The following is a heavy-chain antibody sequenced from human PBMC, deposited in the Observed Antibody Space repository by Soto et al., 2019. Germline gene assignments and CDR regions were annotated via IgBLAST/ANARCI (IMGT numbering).Heavy chain of an antibody. CDR3: ARDTATLLLWFGELTTGYYGMDV. J-gene: IGHJ6*02. D-gene: IGHD3-10*01. CDR2: IYYSGST. CDR1: GGSISSSSYY. V-gene: IGHV4-39*07. Sequence: QSQTLSLTCTVSGGSISSSSYYWGWIRQPPGKGLEWIGSIYYSGSTYYNPSLKSRVTISVDTSKNQFSLKLSSVTAADTAVYYCARDTATLLLWFGELTTGYYGMDVWGQGTTVTVSS.